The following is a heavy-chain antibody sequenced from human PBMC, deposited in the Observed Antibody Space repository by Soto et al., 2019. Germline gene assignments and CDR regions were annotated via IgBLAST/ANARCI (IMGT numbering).Heavy chain of an antibody. CDR3: ASCQVPAARPGYYYYGMDV. CDR1: GGTFSSYA. J-gene: IGHJ6*02. V-gene: IGHV1-69*06. D-gene: IGHD2-2*01. Sequence: QVQLVQSGAEVKKPGSSVKVSCKASGGTFSSYAISWVRQAPGQWLEWMGGIIPIFGTANYAQKFQGRVTITADKSTSTAYMELSSLRSEDTAVYYCASCQVPAARPGYYYYGMDVWGQGTTVTVSS. CDR2: IIPIFGTA.